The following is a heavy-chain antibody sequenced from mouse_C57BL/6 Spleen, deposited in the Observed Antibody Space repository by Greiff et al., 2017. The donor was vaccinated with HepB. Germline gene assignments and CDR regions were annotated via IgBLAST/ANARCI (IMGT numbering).Heavy chain of an antibody. V-gene: IGHV1-26*01. CDR2: INPNNGGT. D-gene: IGHD1-1*01. J-gene: IGHJ2*01. CDR3: AREYYGSSIFDY. CDR1: GYTFTDYY. Sequence: EVQLQQSGPELVKPGASVKISCKASGYTFTDYYMNWVKQSHGKSLEWIGDINPNNGGTSYNQKFKGKATLTVDKSSSTAYMELRSLTSEDSAVYYCAREYYGSSIFDYWGQGTTLTVSS.